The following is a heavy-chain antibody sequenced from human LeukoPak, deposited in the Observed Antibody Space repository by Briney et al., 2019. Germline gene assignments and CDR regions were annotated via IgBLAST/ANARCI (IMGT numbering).Heavy chain of an antibody. CDR2: INPNSGGT. CDR3: ARGSIAMVRGVYQYNWFDP. Sequence: GASVKVSCKASGYTFTGYYMHWVRRAPGRGLEWMGWINPNSGGTNYAQKFQGRVTMTRDTSISTAYMELSRLRSDDTAVYYCARGSIAMVRGVYQYNWFDPWGQGTLVTVSS. D-gene: IGHD3-10*01. J-gene: IGHJ5*02. CDR1: GYTFTGYY. V-gene: IGHV1-2*02.